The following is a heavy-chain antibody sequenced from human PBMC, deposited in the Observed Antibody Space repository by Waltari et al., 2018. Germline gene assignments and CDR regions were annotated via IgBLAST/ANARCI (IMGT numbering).Heavy chain of an antibody. D-gene: IGHD3-10*01. CDR1: DGSISSSNYY. CDR2: IYYSGST. V-gene: IGHV4-39*01. CDR3: ARHGSGTSLYYYYYMDV. J-gene: IGHJ6*03. Sequence: QLQLQESGPGLVKPSETLSLTCTVSDGSISSSNYYWDWIRQPPGKGLEWIGSIYYSGSTSHNPSLKRRVTISVDTSKNQFSLKVSSVTAADTAVYFCARHGSGTSLYYYYYMDVWGKGTTVTVSS.